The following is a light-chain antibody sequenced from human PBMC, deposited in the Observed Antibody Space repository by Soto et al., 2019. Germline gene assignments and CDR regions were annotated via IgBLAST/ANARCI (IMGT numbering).Light chain of an antibody. CDR2: GAS. V-gene: IGKV3-20*01. Sequence: EIVLTQSPGTLSLSPGERATLSCRASQRVSSSYLAWYQQKPGQAPRLLIYGASSRATGIPDRFSCSGCGTDFTLPISRLEPEDFAVYFCQRYGNSPPFTFGQGTKVEI. J-gene: IGKJ2*01. CDR3: QRYGNSPPFT. CDR1: QRVSSSY.